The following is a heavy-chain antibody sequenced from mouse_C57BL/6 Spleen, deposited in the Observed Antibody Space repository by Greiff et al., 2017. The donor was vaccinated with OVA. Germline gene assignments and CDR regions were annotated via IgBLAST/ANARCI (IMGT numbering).Heavy chain of an antibody. CDR3: ARDLVTTGYPMDY. CDR1: GFNIKDYY. CDR2: IDPEDGET. J-gene: IGHJ4*01. V-gene: IGHV14-2*01. D-gene: IGHD2-2*01. Sequence: VQLKQSGAELVKPGASVKLSCTASGFNIKDYYMHWVKQRTEQGLEWIGRIDPEDGETKYAPNFQGKATITADTSSNTAYLQLSSLTSEDTAVYYCARDLVTTGYPMDYWGQGTSVTVSS.